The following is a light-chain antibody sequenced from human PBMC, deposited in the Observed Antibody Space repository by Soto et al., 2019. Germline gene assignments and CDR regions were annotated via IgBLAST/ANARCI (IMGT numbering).Light chain of an antibody. CDR1: SSDVGGYDY. V-gene: IGLV2-8*01. J-gene: IGLJ1*01. CDR2: EVS. CDR3: TSNAGNTTGV. Sequence: QSALTQPPSASGSPGQSVTISCTGTSSDVGGYDYVSWYQQHPGKAPKLMIFEVSKRPSGVPERFSGSKSGNTASLSVSGPQVEDEAYYYCTSNAGNTTGVFGTGTKLT.